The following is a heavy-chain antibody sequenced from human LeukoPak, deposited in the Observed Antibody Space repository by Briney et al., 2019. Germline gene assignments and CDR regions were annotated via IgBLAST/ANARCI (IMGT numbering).Heavy chain of an antibody. V-gene: IGHV3-23*01. D-gene: IGHD2-15*01. J-gene: IGHJ4*02. CDR3: ARRDIVVVESASDY. Sequence: GGSLRLSCAASGFTFSNHVMIWVRQAPGKGLEWVSGITASGDSTHYADSVEGRFTMSRDNSKNTVYLQMNSLRVDDTAVYYCARRDIVVVESASDYWGQGTLVTVSS. CDR1: GFTFSNHV. CDR2: ITASGDST.